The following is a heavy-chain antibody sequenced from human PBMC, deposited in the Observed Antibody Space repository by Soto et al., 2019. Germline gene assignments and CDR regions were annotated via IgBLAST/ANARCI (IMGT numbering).Heavy chain of an antibody. D-gene: IGHD3-10*01. CDR2: IIPIFGTA. J-gene: IGHJ3*02. V-gene: IGHV1-69*12. CDR1: GGTFSSYA. Sequence: QVQLVQSGAEVKKPGSSVKVSCKASGGTFSSYAISWVRQAPGQGLEWMGGIIPIFGTANYAQKFQGRVTITADESTSTACMERSSRRSEDTAVYYCARAPEYYYGSGSYWPDAFDIWGQGTMVTVSS. CDR3: ARAPEYYYGSGSYWPDAFDI.